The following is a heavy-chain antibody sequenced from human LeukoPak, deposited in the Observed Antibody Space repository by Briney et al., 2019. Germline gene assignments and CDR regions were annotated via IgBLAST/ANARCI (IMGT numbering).Heavy chain of an antibody. CDR1: GFDFESYT. CDR3: AKGLFSAFDKYLDS. CDR2: ISATSSDI. D-gene: IGHD5-12*01. V-gene: IGHV3-21*04. Sequence: GSLRLSCAASGFDFESYTMTWVRQAPGKGLEWVSLISATSSDINYAESVRGRFTITRDNAKNSLFLQMDSLRVEDTAIYYCAKGLFSAFDKYLDSWGQGTLVTVSS. J-gene: IGHJ4*02.